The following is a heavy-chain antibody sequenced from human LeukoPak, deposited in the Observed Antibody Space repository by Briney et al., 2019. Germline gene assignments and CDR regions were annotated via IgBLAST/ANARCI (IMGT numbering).Heavy chain of an antibody. CDR2: INHSGST. V-gene: IGHV4-34*01. Sequence: KSGGSLRLSRAASGFTFSDYYMSWIRQPPGKGLEWIGEINHSGSTNYNPSLKSRVIISVDTSKNQFSLKLSSVTAADTAVYYCARGLSAIVYWGQGTLVTVSS. CDR3: ARGLSAIVY. CDR1: GFTFSDYY. D-gene: IGHD2-15*01. J-gene: IGHJ4*02.